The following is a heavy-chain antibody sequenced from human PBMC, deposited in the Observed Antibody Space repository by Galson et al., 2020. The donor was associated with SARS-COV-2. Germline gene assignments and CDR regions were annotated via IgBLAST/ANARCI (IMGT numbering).Heavy chain of an antibody. CDR1: GFTFENHA. Sequence: GGSLRLSCAASGFTFENHAMHWVRQAPGKGLEWVAQIVYDGSNKYYLDSVKGRFTISRDNSENTVSRQMDNLRAEDPAVYCGARDGQVSSGWAFDCWGQGPLVPVSS. D-gene: IGHD6-19*01. J-gene: IGHJ4*02. CDR3: ARDGQVSSGWAFDC. V-gene: IGHV3-33*01. CDR2: IVYDGSNK.